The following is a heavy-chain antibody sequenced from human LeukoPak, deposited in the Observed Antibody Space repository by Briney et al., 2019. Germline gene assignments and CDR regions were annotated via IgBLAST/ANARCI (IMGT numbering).Heavy chain of an antibody. CDR1: GFTFSSYG. D-gene: IGHD5-24*01. CDR3: AKGWRRDGYNGRFDY. V-gene: IGHV3-33*06. Sequence: GGSLRLSCAASGFTFSSYGMHWVRQAPGKGLEWVAVIWYDGSNKYYADSVKGRFTISRDNSKNMLYLQMNSRRAEDTAVYYCAKGWRRDGYNGRFDYWGQGTLVSVSS. J-gene: IGHJ4*02. CDR2: IWYDGSNK.